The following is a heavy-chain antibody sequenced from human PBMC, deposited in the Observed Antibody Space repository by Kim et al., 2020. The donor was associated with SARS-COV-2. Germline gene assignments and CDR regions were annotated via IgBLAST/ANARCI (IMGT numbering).Heavy chain of an antibody. CDR1: GFTFSSYA. CDR2: ITSGGSA. V-gene: IGHV3-23*01. D-gene: IGHD6-13*01. Sequence: GGSLRLSCAASGFTFSSYAMSCVCQAPGKRMEWVSAITSGGSAFYVEYEEGRFTLFRDNSYNTAYLQLNNLRTAHKTVYYYASEKASAQLYLDY. CDR3: ASEKASAQLYLDY. J-gene: IGHJ4*01.